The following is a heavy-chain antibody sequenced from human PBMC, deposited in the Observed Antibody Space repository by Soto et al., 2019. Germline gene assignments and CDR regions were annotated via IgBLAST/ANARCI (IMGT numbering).Heavy chain of an antibody. V-gene: IGHV2-5*02. CDR1: GFSLSAPGVG. CDR2: IYWDDDQ. J-gene: IGHJ4*02. Sequence: LVNPTETLTLTCSFSGFSLSAPGVGVGWVRQPRGQALEFLALIYWDDDQKFRPSLRNRLTISKDTSKNWVGLTMTNMDSVDSGTYSCIHTPHYRLCGLHYWGRRTLVTRSS. CDR3: IHTPHYRLCGLHY. D-gene: IGHD2-21*01.